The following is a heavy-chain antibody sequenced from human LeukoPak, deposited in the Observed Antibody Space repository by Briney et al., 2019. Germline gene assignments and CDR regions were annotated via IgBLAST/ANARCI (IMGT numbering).Heavy chain of an antibody. CDR2: ITSSSTTI. CDR3: ARDFFHSSVSRPFDY. Sequence: PGGSLRLSCAASGFAFNTYSMNWVRQAPGKGLEWVSSITSSSTTIYYADSVRGRFTISRDNAKNSLYLQMDSLRVEDTAIYYCARDFFHSSVSRPFDYWGQGTLVTVSS. CDR1: GFAFNTYS. D-gene: IGHD3-22*01. J-gene: IGHJ4*02. V-gene: IGHV3-21*01.